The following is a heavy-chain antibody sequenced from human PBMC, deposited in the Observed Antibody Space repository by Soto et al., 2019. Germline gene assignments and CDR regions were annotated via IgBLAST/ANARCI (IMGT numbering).Heavy chain of an antibody. CDR1: GFTFSDYY. CDR2: ISSSSTTI. J-gene: IGHJ5*02. V-gene: IGHV3-11*01. CDR3: ARGGRCNSTTCYVNWFDP. Sequence: GGSLRLSCAASGFTFSDYYMSWIRQAPGKGLEWVSYISSSSTTIYYADSVKGRFTVSRDNAKSSLYLQMNSLRAEDTAVYYCARGGRCNSTTCYVNWFDPWGQGTLVTVSS. D-gene: IGHD2-2*01.